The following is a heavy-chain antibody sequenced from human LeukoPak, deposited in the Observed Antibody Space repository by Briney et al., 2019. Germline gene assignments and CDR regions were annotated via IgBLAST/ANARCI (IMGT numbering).Heavy chain of an antibody. CDR3: ARDQSWAVRGVEYYFDY. V-gene: IGHV1-18*01. CDR1: GYTFTSYG. Sequence: ASVKVSCKASGYTFTSYGISWVRQAPGQGLEWMGWISAYNGNTNYAQKLQGRVTMTTDTSTSTAYMELRSLRSDDTAVYYCARDQSWAVRGVEYYFDYWGQGALVTVSS. D-gene: IGHD3-10*01. CDR2: ISAYNGNT. J-gene: IGHJ4*02.